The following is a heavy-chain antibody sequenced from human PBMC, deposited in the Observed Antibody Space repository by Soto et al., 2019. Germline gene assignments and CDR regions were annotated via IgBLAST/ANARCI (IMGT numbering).Heavy chain of an antibody. D-gene: IGHD3-16*01. CDR2: ISYDGSNK. Sequence: GGSLRLSCAASGFTFSSYGMHWVRQAPGKGLEWVAVISYDGSNKYYADSVKGRFTISRDNSKNTLYLQMNSLRAEDTAVYYCARDTSVGGDYYYYYGMDVWGQGTTVTVSS. CDR3: ARDTSVGGDYYYYYGMDV. CDR1: GFTFSSYG. J-gene: IGHJ6*02. V-gene: IGHV3-30*03.